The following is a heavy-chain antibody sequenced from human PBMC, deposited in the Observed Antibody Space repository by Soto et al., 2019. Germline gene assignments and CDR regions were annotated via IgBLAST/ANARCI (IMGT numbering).Heavy chain of an antibody. CDR1: GFTFSSYG. CDR3: AKDLTMIVSQYYFDY. V-gene: IGHV3-30*18. Sequence: PGGSLRLSCAASGFTFSSYGMHWVRQAPGKGLEWVAVISYDGSNKYYADSVKGRFTISRDNSKNTLYLQMNSLRAEDTAVYYCAKDLTMIVSQYYFDYWDQGTLVTVSS. CDR2: ISYDGSNK. J-gene: IGHJ4*02. D-gene: IGHD3-22*01.